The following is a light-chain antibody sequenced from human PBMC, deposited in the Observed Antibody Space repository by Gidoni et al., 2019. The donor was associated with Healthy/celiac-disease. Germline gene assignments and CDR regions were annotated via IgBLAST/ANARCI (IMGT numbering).Light chain of an antibody. CDR3: SSYTSSSTVV. CDR2: DVS. J-gene: IGLJ2*01. V-gene: IGLV2-14*03. Sequence: QSALTQPASVSESPGQSITISCTGTSSDVGGYNYVSWYQQHPGKVPKLMIYDVSNRPSGVSNRFSGSKSGNTASLTISVLQAEDEAVYYCSSYTSSSTVVFGGGTKLTVL. CDR1: SSDVGGYNY.